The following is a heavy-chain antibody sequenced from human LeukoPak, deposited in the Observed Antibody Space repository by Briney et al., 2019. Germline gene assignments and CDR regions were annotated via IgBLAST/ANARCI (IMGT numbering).Heavy chain of an antibody. Sequence: SETLTLTCTVSGGSISSSSYYWGWIRQPPGKGLEWIGSIYYSGSTYYDSSLKSRVTISVDTSKNQFSLKLSSVTAADTAVYYCARDKVSPALRWFDPWGQGTLVTVSS. CDR2: IYYSGST. V-gene: IGHV4-39*02. CDR3: ARDKVSPALRWFDP. J-gene: IGHJ5*02. CDR1: GGSISSSSYY.